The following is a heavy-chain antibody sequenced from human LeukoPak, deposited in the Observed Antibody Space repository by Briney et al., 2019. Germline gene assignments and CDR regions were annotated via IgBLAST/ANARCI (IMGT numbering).Heavy chain of an antibody. CDR1: GFSLSTSGVG. CDR3: AHRRYTAGYNWFDP. V-gene: IGHV2-5*02. J-gene: IGHJ5*02. CDR2: IYWDDDN. Sequence: SGPTLVKPTQTVTLTCTFSGFSLSTSGVGVGWIRQPPGKALEWLAVIYWDDDNRYSPSLRNRLTITKDTSKNQVVLKMTNMDPVDTATYYCAHRRYTAGYNWFDPWGQGTLVTVSS. D-gene: IGHD5-18*01.